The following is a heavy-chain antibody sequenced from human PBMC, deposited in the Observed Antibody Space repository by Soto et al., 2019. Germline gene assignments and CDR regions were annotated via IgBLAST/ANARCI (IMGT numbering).Heavy chain of an antibody. D-gene: IGHD3-22*01. Sequence: ASVKVSCKASGDTFSTYSISWVRQAPGQGLEWLGGIIPILGTPSYAQRFQGRVTITADKSTSTAYMELSSLRSEDTAVYYCARERSRYDRSGYYRPDYWGQGTLVTVSS. CDR2: IIPILGTP. V-gene: IGHV1-69*08. CDR1: GDTFSTYS. CDR3: ARERSRYDRSGYYRPDY. J-gene: IGHJ4*02.